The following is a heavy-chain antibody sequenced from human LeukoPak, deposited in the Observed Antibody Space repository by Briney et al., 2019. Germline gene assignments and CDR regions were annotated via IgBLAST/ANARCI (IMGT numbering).Heavy chain of an antibody. J-gene: IGHJ4*02. CDR3: ARDPSAVAGFFDY. CDR2: IETDGSRT. V-gene: IGHV3-74*01. Sequence: GGSLRLSCAASGFTFSTYWMHWVRQAPGKGLVWVSRIETDGSRTSYADSVKGRFTISRDNAKNTLYLQMNSLRAEDTAVYYCARDPSAVAGFFDYWGQGTLVTVSS. D-gene: IGHD6-19*01. CDR1: GFTFSTYW.